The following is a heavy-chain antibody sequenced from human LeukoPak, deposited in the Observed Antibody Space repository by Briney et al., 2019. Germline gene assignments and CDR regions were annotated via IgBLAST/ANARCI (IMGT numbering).Heavy chain of an antibody. CDR3: ARGRLARSPYFDY. V-gene: IGHV4-59*01. D-gene: IGHD6-19*01. J-gene: IGHJ4*02. Sequence: SETLSLTCAVYGGSFSSYYWSWIRQPPGKGLEWIGYIFYSGSTDYNPSLTSRVTISVDTSNNQFSLRLTSVTAADTAVYYCARGRLARSPYFDYWGQGTLVTVSS. CDR2: IFYSGST. CDR1: GGSFSSYY.